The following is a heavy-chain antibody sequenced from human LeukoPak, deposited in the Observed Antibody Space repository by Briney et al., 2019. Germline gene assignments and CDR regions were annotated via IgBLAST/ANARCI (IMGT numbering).Heavy chain of an antibody. Sequence: GESLRISCKGSGYSFTSYWISWVRQMPGKGLEWMGRIDPSDSYTNYSPSFQGHVTISADKSISTAYLQWGSLKASDTAMYYCARHGVVVAATFNWFDPWGQGTLVTVSS. V-gene: IGHV5-10-1*01. D-gene: IGHD2-15*01. J-gene: IGHJ5*02. CDR1: GYSFTSYW. CDR3: ARHGVVVAATFNWFDP. CDR2: IDPSDSYT.